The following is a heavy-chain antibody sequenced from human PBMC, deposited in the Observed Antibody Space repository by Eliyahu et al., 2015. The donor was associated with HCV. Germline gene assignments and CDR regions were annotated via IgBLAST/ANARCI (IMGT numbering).Heavy chain of an antibody. D-gene: IGHD3-10*01. CDR1: GGTFTSYD. V-gene: IGHV1-69*01. CDR2: VIPIVGTA. J-gene: IGHJ5*02. CDR3: ARVRGIDYFASGSQNPLSWIDP. Sequence: QVQLVQSGAEVKKPGSSVKVSCKASGGTFTSYDINWVRQAPGQGLEWMGGVIPIVGTAKYAQTFKDRLRITADESTSTAYMELTSLRSEDTAVYYCARVRGIDYFASGSQNPLSWIDPWGQGTLVIVSS.